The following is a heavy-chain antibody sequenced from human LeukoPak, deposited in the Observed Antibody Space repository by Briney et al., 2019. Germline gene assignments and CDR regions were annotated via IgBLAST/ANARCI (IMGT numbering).Heavy chain of an antibody. CDR2: ISSSSGYI. V-gene: IGHV3-21*01. CDR3: AREYSSSVSFDP. J-gene: IGHJ5*02. Sequence: GGSLRLSRAASGFTFSSYSMNWIRQAPGKGMEWVSSISSSSGYIYHADSVKGRFTISRDNAKNSLYLQMNSLRAEDTAVYYCAREYSSSVSFDPWGQGTLVTVSS. CDR1: GFTFSSYS. D-gene: IGHD6-6*01.